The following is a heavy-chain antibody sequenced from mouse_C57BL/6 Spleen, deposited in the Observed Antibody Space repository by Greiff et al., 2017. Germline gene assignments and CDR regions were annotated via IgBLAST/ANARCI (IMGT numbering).Heavy chain of an antibody. CDR3: ARGGSGYSYYFDY. Sequence: VQLQQPGAELVRPGSSVKLSCKASGYTFTSYWMHWVKQRPIQGLEWIGNIDPSDSEPHYNQKFKDKATLTVDKSSSTAYMQLSSLTSEDSAVYYCARGGSGYSYYFDYWGQGTTRTVSS. J-gene: IGHJ2*01. V-gene: IGHV1-52*01. D-gene: IGHD3-2*02. CDR1: GYTFTSYW. CDR2: IDPSDSEP.